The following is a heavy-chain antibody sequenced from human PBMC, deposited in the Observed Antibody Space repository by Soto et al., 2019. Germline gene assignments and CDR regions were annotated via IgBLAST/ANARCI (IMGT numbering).Heavy chain of an antibody. Sequence: QVQLVQSGAEVKKPGSSVKVSCKASGGTFSSYTISWVRQAPGQGLEWMGRIIPILGIANYAQKFQGRVTITADKSTSTAYMELSSLRSEDTAVYYCARGISSDSSGYYAMRAFDIWGQGTMVTVSS. D-gene: IGHD3-22*01. CDR3: ARGISSDSSGYYAMRAFDI. CDR2: IIPILGIA. V-gene: IGHV1-69*02. CDR1: GGTFSSYT. J-gene: IGHJ3*02.